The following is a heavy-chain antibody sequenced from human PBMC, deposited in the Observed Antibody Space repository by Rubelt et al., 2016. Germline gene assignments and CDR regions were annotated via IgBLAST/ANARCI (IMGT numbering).Heavy chain of an antibody. CDR2: INHSGST. D-gene: IGHD3-3*01. V-gene: IGHV4-34*01. CDR3: ARGLSYEY. J-gene: IGHJ4*02. CDR1: GGSISSYY. Sequence: QVQLQESGPGLVKPSETLSLTCTVSGGSISSYYWSWIRQPPGKGLEWIGEINHSGSTNYNPSSKGRVTISGDPSKNQFSRKLSSVTAADTAVYYCARGLSYEYWGQGTLVTVSS.